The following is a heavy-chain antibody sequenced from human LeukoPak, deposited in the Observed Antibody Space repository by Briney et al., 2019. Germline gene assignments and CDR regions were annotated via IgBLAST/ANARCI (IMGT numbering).Heavy chain of an antibody. Sequence: PSETLSLTCTVSGGSISSGDYYWRWIRQPPGKGLEWIGYIYYSGSTYYNPSLKSRVTISVDTSKNQFSLKLSSVTAADTAVYYCASSCSTSCYNFDYWGQGTLVTVSA. D-gene: IGHD2-2*02. J-gene: IGHJ4*02. CDR1: GGSISSGDYY. CDR2: IYYSGST. V-gene: IGHV4-30-4*08. CDR3: ASSCSTSCYNFDY.